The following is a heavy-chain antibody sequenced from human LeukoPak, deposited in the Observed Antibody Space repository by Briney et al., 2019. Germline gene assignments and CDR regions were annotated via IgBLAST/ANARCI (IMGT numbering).Heavy chain of an antibody. CDR1: GGSFSGYY. CDR2: INHSGST. D-gene: IGHD2-2*01. Sequence: SETLSLTCAVYGGSFSGYYWSWIRQPPGKGLEWIGEINHSGSTNYNPSLKGRVTISVDTSKNQFSLKLSSVTAADTAVYYREFVPAAISRGDPIDYWGQGTLVTVSS. CDR3: EFVPAAISRGDPIDY. V-gene: IGHV4-34*01. J-gene: IGHJ4*02.